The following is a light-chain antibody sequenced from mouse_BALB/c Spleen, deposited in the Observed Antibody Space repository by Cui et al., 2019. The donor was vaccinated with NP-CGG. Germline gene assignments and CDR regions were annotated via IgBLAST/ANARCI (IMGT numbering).Light chain of an antibody. Sequence: DIEMTQSPSSMYASLGERVTITCKASQDINSYLSWFQQKPGKYPKTLIYRANRLVDGVPSRFSGSGSGQDYSLTISSLEYEDMGIYYCLQNDEFPLTFGVGTKLDLK. CDR2: RAN. CDR3: LQNDEFPLT. V-gene: IGKV14-111*01. J-gene: IGKJ5*01. CDR1: QDINSY.